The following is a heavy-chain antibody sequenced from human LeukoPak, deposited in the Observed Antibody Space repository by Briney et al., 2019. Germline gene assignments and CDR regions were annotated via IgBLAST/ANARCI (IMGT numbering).Heavy chain of an antibody. V-gene: IGHV3-23*01. CDR3: AKEHPNSYGSGSYNFDY. CDR2: ISGSGGST. Sequence: GGSLRLSCAASGFTFSSYAMTWVRRAPGKGLEWVSAISGSGGSTYYADSVKGRFTISRDNSKNTLYLQMNSLRAEDTALYYCAKEHPNSYGSGSYNFDYWGQGTLVTVSS. D-gene: IGHD3-10*01. J-gene: IGHJ4*02. CDR1: GFTFSSYA.